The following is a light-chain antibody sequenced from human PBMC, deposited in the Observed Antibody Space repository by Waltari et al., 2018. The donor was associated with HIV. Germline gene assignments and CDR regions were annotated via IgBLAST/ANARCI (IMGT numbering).Light chain of an antibody. J-gene: IGLJ2*01. CDR1: SSDIGTYDL. CDR3: CSYGGSSTYVV. Sequence: QSALTQPASVSGSPGQSITLSCTGTSSDIGTYDLVSWYQQHPGKAPKLIIYEVSERPSGVSNRFSGSKSGNTASLTISGLQAEDETDYYCCSYGGSSTYVVFGGGTKVTVL. CDR2: EVS. V-gene: IGLV2-23*02.